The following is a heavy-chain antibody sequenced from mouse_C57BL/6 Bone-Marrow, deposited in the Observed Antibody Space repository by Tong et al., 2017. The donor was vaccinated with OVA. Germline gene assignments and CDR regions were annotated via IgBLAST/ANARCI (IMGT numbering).Heavy chain of an antibody. D-gene: IGHD2-4*01. V-gene: IGHV1-54*01. J-gene: IGHJ4*01. CDR2: INPGSGGT. Sequence: VQLQESGAELVRPGTSVKVSCKASGYAFTNYLIEWVKQRPGQGLEWIGVINPGSGGTNYNEKFKGKATLTADKSSSTAYMQLKSLTSEDSAVYYCARQDDYPYYAMDYWGQGTSVTVSS. CDR1: GYAFTNYL. CDR3: ARQDDYPYYAMDY.